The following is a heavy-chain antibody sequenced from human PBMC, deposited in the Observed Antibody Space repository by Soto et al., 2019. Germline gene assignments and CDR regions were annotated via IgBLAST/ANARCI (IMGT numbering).Heavy chain of an antibody. Sequence: GGSLRLSCTVSGFTFGSHAMSWVRQAPGKGLECVSGISGSGGTTFYADSVKGRFTISRDNSKKTLYLQMNSLRAEDTAVYYCAKTPYDFWSSGQYLFDHWGQGPLVTVSS. D-gene: IGHD3-3*01. V-gene: IGHV3-23*01. J-gene: IGHJ4*02. CDR1: GFTFGSHA. CDR3: AKTPYDFWSSGQYLFDH. CDR2: ISGSGGTT.